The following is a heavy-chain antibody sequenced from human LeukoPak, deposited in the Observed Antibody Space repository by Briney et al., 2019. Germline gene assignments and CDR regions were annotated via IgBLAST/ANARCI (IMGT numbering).Heavy chain of an antibody. Sequence: PGGSLRLSCAASGFTFSSYAMHWVRQAPGKGLEWVSIISSGAVYDYYADSVKGRFTISRDNSKNTLYLQLNSLTTEDTAVYYCARDSTYYYDSGSSGPHYFDNWGQGTLVTVSS. V-gene: IGHV3-30*01. CDR3: ARDSTYYYDSGSSGPHYFDN. J-gene: IGHJ4*02. CDR2: ISSGAVYD. CDR1: GFTFSSYA. D-gene: IGHD3-10*01.